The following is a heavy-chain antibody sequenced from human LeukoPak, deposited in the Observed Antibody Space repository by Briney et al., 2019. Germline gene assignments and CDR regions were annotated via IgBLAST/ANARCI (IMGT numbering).Heavy chain of an antibody. D-gene: IGHD6-13*01. V-gene: IGHV3-30*04. CDR1: GFTLSSYA. CDR3: ARDPYSSSWLDY. J-gene: IGHJ4*02. CDR2: ISYDGSNK. Sequence: GGSLRLSCAASGFTLSSYAMHWVRQAPGRGLEWVAVISYDGSNKYYADSVKGRFTISRDNSKNTLYLQMNSLRAEDTAVYYCARDPYSSSWLDYWGQGTLVTVSS.